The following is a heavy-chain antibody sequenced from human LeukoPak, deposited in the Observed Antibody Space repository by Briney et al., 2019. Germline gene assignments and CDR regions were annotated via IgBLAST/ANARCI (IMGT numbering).Heavy chain of an antibody. V-gene: IGHV3-11*01. Sequence: GGSLRLSCAASGSTFSDYYMSWIRQAPGKGLEWVSYISSTGSTIYYADSVKGRFTISRDNAKNSLYLQMNSLRAEDTAVYYCARGGNNYDSSGYYYRDDAFDIWGQGTMVTVSS. D-gene: IGHD3-22*01. CDR1: GSTFSDYY. CDR2: ISSTGSTI. J-gene: IGHJ3*02. CDR3: ARGGNNYDSSGYYYRDDAFDI.